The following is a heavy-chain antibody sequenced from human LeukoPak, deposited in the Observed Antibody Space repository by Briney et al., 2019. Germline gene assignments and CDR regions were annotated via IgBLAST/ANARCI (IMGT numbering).Heavy chain of an antibody. CDR1: GYTFTSYG. Sequence: ASVKVSCKAPGYTFTSYGISWVRQAPGQGLEWMGWISAYNGNTNYAQKLQGRVTMTTDTSTSTAYMELRSLRSDDTAVYYCARRVVVPAAASTPTKIWFDPWGQGTLVTVSS. CDR3: ARRVVVPAAASTPTKIWFDP. J-gene: IGHJ5*02. V-gene: IGHV1-18*01. D-gene: IGHD2-2*01. CDR2: ISAYNGNT.